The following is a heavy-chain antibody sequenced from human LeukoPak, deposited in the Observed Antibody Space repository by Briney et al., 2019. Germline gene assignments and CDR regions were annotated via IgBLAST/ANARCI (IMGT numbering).Heavy chain of an antibody. CDR2: INPKSGVT. V-gene: IGHV1-2*02. D-gene: IGHD3-9*01. Sequence: ASVKVSCKASGYTFTAYSMHWVRQAPGQGLEWLGWINPKSGVTKYEEKFQGRVTLTRDTSISTVYMELSRLRSDDTAVYYCARAYWYYDILTGYYNGLDYWGQGTLVTVSS. CDR1: GYTFTAYS. CDR3: ARAYWYYDILTGYYNGLDY. J-gene: IGHJ4*02.